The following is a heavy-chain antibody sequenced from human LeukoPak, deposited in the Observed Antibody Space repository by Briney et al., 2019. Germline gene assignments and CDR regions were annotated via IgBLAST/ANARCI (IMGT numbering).Heavy chain of an antibody. CDR2: ISSSGSTI. D-gene: IGHD3-10*02. Sequence: GGSLRLSCAASGFTFSSYEMNWLRQAPGKGLEWVSYISSSGSTIYYADSVKGRFTISRDNATNSLYLQMNSLRAEDTAVYYCAELGITMFGGVWGKGTTVTISS. J-gene: IGHJ6*04. CDR3: AELGITMFGGV. CDR1: GFTFSSYE. V-gene: IGHV3-48*03.